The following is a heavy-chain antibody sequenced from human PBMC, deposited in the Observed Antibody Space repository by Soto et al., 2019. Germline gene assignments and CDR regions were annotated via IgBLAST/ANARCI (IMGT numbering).Heavy chain of an antibody. D-gene: IGHD6-19*01. CDR3: AKESSSGWSPFDS. Sequence: ASVKVSCKASGYTFSGYLMHWVRQAPGQGLEWMGWINPKSGGTNYAQNFQGRVTLTRDTSITTAYMEVKGLRSDDTAVYYCAKESSSGWSPFDSWGQGTLVTVSS. J-gene: IGHJ4*02. CDR1: GYTFSGYL. CDR2: INPKSGGT. V-gene: IGHV1-2*02.